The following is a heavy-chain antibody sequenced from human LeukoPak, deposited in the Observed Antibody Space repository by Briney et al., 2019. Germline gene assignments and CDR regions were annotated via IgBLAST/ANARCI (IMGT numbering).Heavy chain of an antibody. D-gene: IGHD6-19*01. CDR2: ISYDGSNK. Sequence: GGSLRLSCAASGFTVSNFWMHWVRQAPGKGLEWVAVISYDGSNKYYADSVKGRFTISRDNSKNTLYLQMNSLRAEDTAVYYCARDLYSSGWSLGYLYYYYYGMDVWGQGTTVTVSS. CDR1: GFTVSNFW. CDR3: ARDLYSSGWSLGYLYYYYYGMDV. V-gene: IGHV3-30*03. J-gene: IGHJ6*02.